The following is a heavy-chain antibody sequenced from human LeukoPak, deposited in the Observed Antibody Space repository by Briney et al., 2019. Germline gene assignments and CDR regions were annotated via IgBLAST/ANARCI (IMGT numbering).Heavy chain of an antibody. CDR1: GFTFSGSS. D-gene: IGHD1-26*01. J-gene: IGHJ4*02. Sequence: GGSLKLSCAASGFTFSGSSMSWVRQAPGKGLEWVSYISSSSSSTIYYADSVKGRFSISRDNAKNSLYLQMNSLRDEDTAVYYCARDGLVGAPFDYWGQGTLVTVSS. CDR3: ARDGLVGAPFDY. CDR2: ISSSSSSTI. V-gene: IGHV3-48*02.